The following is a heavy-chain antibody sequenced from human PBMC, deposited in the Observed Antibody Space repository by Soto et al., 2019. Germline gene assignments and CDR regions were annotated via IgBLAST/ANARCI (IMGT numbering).Heavy chain of an antibody. Sequence: EVQLVESGGGLVQPGGSLRLSCAASGFTFSSYSMNWVRQAPGKGLEWVSYISSSSSTIYYADSVKGRFTISRDNAKNSLSVQMNSLRDEDTAVYYCARQSTYYGMDVWGQGTTVTVSS. CDR2: ISSSSSTI. CDR1: GFTFSSYS. V-gene: IGHV3-48*02. J-gene: IGHJ6*02. CDR3: ARQSTYYGMDV. D-gene: IGHD2-2*01.